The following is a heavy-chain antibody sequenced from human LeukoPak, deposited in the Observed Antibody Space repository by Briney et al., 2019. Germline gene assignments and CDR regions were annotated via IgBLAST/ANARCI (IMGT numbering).Heavy chain of an antibody. V-gene: IGHV1-46*01. Sequence: ASVKVSCKASGYTFTSFYMHWVRQAPGQELEWMGIINPSGGSTSYAQKFQGRVTMARDTSTNTVYVELSSLISEDTAVYYCARDLDGSGYYPDYWGQGTLVTVSS. CDR1: GYTFTSFY. D-gene: IGHD3-22*01. CDR2: INPSGGST. CDR3: ARDLDGSGYYPDY. J-gene: IGHJ4*02.